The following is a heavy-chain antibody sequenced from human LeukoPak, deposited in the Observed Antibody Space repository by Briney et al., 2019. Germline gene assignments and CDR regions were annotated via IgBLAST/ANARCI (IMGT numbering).Heavy chain of an antibody. Sequence: PSETLSLTCAVSGASIISNNWWSWVRQAPGKGLEWVSAISGSGGSTYYADSVKGRFTISRDNSKNTLYLQMNSLRAEDTAVYYCATQQWLIPNWGQGTLVTVSS. CDR2: ISGSGGST. CDR1: GASIISNN. V-gene: IGHV3-23*01. D-gene: IGHD6-19*01. CDR3: ATQQWLIPN. J-gene: IGHJ4*02.